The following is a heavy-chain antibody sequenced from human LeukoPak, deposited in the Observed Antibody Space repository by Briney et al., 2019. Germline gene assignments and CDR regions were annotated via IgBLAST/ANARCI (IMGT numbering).Heavy chain of an antibody. V-gene: IGHV3-13*01. J-gene: IGHJ6*04. Sequence: GGSLRLSCAASGFTFSTYDMHWVRHGAGKGLEWVSSICTIGDTFYPGPVKGRFTISRENTKNCLYFQMNRMRAGDTAVYYCARAPVIGTVPVPGFLDVWGKGTTVTVSS. CDR1: GFTFSTYD. D-gene: IGHD6-19*01. CDR2: ICTIGDT. CDR3: ARAPVIGTVPVPGFLDV.